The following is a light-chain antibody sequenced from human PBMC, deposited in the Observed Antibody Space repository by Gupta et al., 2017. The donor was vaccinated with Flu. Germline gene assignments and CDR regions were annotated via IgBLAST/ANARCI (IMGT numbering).Light chain of an antibody. CDR1: QSVTSNY. V-gene: IGKV3-20*01. J-gene: IGKJ2*01. Sequence: GTLSLSPGERATLSCRASQSVTSNYLAWYQQKPGQAPRLLIYLASNRATGIPDRFSGSGSGTDFTLTISRLEPEDFAVYHCQQHCGSPYTFGQGTKLEIK. CDR3: QQHCGSPYT. CDR2: LAS.